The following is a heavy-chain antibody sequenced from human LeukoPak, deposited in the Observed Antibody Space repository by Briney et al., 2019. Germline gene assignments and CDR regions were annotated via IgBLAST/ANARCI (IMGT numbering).Heavy chain of an antibody. CDR1: GGSISSGSYY. CDR2: IYTSGST. Sequence: SETLSLTCTVSGGSISSGSYYWSWIRQPAGKGLEWIGRIYTSGSTNYNPSLKSRVTISVDKSKNQFSLKLSSVTAADTAVYYCARDRIAAAGTPYGMDVWGQGTTVTVSS. D-gene: IGHD6-13*01. V-gene: IGHV4-61*02. J-gene: IGHJ6*02. CDR3: ARDRIAAAGTPYGMDV.